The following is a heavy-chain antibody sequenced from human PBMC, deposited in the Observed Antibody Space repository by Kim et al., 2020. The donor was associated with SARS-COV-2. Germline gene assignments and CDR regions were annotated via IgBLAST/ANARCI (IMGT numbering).Heavy chain of an antibody. CDR3: ARGSYGSGSYYNWFDP. V-gene: IGHV1-8*01. D-gene: IGHD3-10*01. J-gene: IGHJ5*02. Sequence: KFQGRVTMTRNTSISTAYMELSSLRSEDTAVYYCARGSYGSGSYYNWFDPWGQGTLVTVSS.